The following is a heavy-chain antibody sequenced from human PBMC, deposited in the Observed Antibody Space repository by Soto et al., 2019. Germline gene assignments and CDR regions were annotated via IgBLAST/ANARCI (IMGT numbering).Heavy chain of an antibody. CDR2: INHSGST. D-gene: IGHD5-12*01. CDR1: GGSGGSFSGYY. J-gene: IGHJ5*02. Sequence: PSETLSLTCAVYGGSGGSFSGYYWSWIRQPPGKGLEWIGEINHSGSTNYNPSLKSRVTISVDTSKNQFSLKLSSVTAADTAVYYCANSGYLSPPAPRHQNWFDPWGQGTLVTVSS. CDR3: ANSGYLSPPAPRHQNWFDP. V-gene: IGHV4-34*01.